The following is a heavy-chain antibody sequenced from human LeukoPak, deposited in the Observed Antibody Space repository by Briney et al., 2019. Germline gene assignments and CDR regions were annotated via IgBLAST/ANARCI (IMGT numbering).Heavy chain of an antibody. D-gene: IGHD3-10*01. CDR3: AREVIIRGVTHFDY. CDR1: GGSISTYF. Sequence: PSETLSLTCTVSGGSISTYFWSWIRQPAGKGLEWIGRTYDSGTNYNPSLKSRVTMSADTSKNQFSLKLSSVTAADTAVYFCAREVIIRGVTHFDYWGQGALVTVSS. J-gene: IGHJ4*02. V-gene: IGHV4-4*07. CDR2: TYDSGT.